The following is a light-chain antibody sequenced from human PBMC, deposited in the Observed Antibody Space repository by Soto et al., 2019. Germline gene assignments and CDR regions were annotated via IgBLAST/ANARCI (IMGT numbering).Light chain of an antibody. Sequence: EIVLTQSPGTLSLSPGERATLSCRASQSVSSSYLAWYQQKPGQAPRLLIYGASSRATGIPDRFSGSGSGTDFTLTISRLEREDFAVYYCQQDGSSRTFGQGTKVEIK. V-gene: IGKV3-20*01. CDR1: QSVSSSY. CDR2: GAS. CDR3: QQDGSSRT. J-gene: IGKJ1*01.